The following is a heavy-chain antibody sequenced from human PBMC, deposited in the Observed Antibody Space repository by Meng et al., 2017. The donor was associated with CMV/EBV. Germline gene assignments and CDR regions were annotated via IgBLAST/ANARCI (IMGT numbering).Heavy chain of an antibody. D-gene: IGHD3-22*01. CDR2: IYTSGST. J-gene: IGHJ4*02. V-gene: IGHV4-4*07. CDR1: GGSISSYY. Sequence: QLRGPGPGLVTPSETLSLPCTVSGGSISSYYWSWIRQPAGKGLEWIGRIYTSGSTNYNPSLKSRVTMSVDTSKNQFSLKLSSVTAADTAVYYCARGGLYYYDSSGHFDYWGQGTLVTVSS. CDR3: ARGGLYYYDSSGHFDY.